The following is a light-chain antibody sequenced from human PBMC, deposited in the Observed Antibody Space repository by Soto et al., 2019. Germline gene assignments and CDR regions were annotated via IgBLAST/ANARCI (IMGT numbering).Light chain of an antibody. CDR1: QSVNIY. CDR2: GVS. Sequence: IVLTQSPGTLSLSAGERATLSCRASQSVNIYLAWYQQKPGQAPRLLIYGVSGRATGIPDRFSGSGSGTDFSLTISRLEPEDFAVYYCQQYGSSLWTFGQGTKVDI. V-gene: IGKV3-20*01. CDR3: QQYGSSLWT. J-gene: IGKJ1*01.